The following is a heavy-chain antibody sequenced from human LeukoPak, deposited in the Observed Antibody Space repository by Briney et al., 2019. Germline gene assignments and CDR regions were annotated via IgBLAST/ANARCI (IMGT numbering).Heavy chain of an antibody. Sequence: GGSLRLSCAASGFTFCSYNMKWVREAPGKGLEWVSSISSRSSYIFYADSVKGRFTISRDNAKKSLYLQMNSLRAEDTAVYYCASGVNYFDYWGQGTLVTVSS. CDR1: GFTFCSYN. CDR3: ASGVNYFDY. V-gene: IGHV3-21*01. J-gene: IGHJ4*02. D-gene: IGHD3-3*01. CDR2: ISSRSSYI.